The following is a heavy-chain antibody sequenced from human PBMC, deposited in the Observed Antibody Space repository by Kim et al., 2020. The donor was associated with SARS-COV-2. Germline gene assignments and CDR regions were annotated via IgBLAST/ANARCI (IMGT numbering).Heavy chain of an antibody. Sequence: YADSVKGRFTSSRDNAKNSLYLQMNSLRDEDTAVYYCARQNTMVRGAVDYWGQGTLVTVSS. D-gene: IGHD3-10*01. V-gene: IGHV3-48*02. CDR3: ARQNTMVRGAVDY. J-gene: IGHJ4*02.